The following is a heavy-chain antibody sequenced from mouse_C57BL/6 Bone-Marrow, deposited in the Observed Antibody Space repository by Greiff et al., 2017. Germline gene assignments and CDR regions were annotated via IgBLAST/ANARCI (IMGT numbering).Heavy chain of an antibody. J-gene: IGHJ4*01. Sequence: QVQLQQSGAELMKPGASVKLSCKATGYTFTGYWIEWVKQRPGHGLEWIGEILPGSGSTNSNEKFKGKATFTADTSSNTAYMQLSSLTTEDSAIYYCARYYGKGDYAMDYWGQGTSVTVSS. CDR1: GYTFTGYW. CDR2: ILPGSGST. D-gene: IGHD2-1*01. V-gene: IGHV1-9*01. CDR3: ARYYGKGDYAMDY.